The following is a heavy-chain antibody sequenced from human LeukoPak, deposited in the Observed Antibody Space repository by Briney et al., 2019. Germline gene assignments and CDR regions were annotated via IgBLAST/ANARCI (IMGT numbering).Heavy chain of an antibody. J-gene: IGHJ4*02. V-gene: IGHV1-2*02. CDR3: ASDTAKGY. D-gene: IGHD5-18*01. Sequence: ASVKVSCKASGGTFSSYAISWVRQAPGQGLEWVGWINPNSGGTNYAQKFQGRVTMTRDTSISTAYMELSRLRSDDTAVYYCASDTAKGYWGQGTLVTVSS. CDR2: INPNSGGT. CDR1: GGTFSSYA.